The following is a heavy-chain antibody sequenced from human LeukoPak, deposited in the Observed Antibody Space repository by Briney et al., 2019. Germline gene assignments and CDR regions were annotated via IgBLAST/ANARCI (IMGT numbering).Heavy chain of an antibody. CDR3: ARELAGCSGGSCYFR. Sequence: GGSLRLSCAASGFTFSSYWMHWVRHAPGKGLVWVSRINSDGSSTSYADSVKGRFTISRDNAKNTLYLQMNSLRAEDMAVYYCARELAGCSGGSCYFRWGQGTLVTVSS. J-gene: IGHJ4*02. V-gene: IGHV3-74*01. CDR2: INSDGSST. D-gene: IGHD2-15*01. CDR1: GFTFSSYW.